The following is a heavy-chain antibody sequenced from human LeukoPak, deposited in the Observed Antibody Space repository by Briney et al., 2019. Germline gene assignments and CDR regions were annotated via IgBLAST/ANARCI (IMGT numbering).Heavy chain of an antibody. V-gene: IGHV3-23*01. CDR2: ISGSGGST. D-gene: IGHD2-21*02. CDR3: AKDQEQGCGGDCYFDPRPHDAFDI. CDR1: GFTFSSYA. J-gene: IGHJ3*02. Sequence: PGGSLRLSCAASGFTFSSYAMSWVRQAPGKGLEWVSAISGSGGSTYYADSVKGRFTISRDNSKNTLYLQMNSLRAEDTAVYYCAKDQEQGCGGDCYFDPRPHDAFDIWGQGTMVTVSS.